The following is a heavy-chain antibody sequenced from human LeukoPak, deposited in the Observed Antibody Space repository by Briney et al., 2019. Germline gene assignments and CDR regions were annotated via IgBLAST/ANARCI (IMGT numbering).Heavy chain of an antibody. D-gene: IGHD1-26*01. V-gene: IGHV4-59*02. J-gene: IGHJ3*02. CDR3: ASDWEAFDI. Sequence: SETLSLTCTISGGSVSDYYWSWIRQSPGKGLEWIGYIYYTGSTSYNPSLKSRVTMSVDTSKNQFSLKLSSVTAADTAVYYCASDWEAFDIWGQGTMVTVSS. CDR1: GGSVSDYY. CDR2: IYYTGST.